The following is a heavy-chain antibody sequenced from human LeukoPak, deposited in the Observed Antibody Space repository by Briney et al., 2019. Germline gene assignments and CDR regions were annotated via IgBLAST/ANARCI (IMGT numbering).Heavy chain of an antibody. CDR1: GFTFTSSA. V-gene: IGHV1-58*01. Sequence: GASVKVSCKASGFTFTSSAVQWVRQARGQRLEWIGWIVVGSGNTNYAQKFQERVTITRDMSTSTAYMELSSLRSEDTAVYYCAADPYSSGPNHYYFDYWGRGTLVTVSS. J-gene: IGHJ4*02. CDR3: AADPYSSGPNHYYFDY. D-gene: IGHD6-19*01. CDR2: IVVGSGNT.